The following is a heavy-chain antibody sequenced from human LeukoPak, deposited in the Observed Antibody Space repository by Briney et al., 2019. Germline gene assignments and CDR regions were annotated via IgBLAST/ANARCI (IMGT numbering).Heavy chain of an antibody. CDR1: GFTFSSYA. CDR3: AKAPSVPSRSGIDY. Sequence: QAGGSLRLSCAASGFTFSSYALSWVRQTPGKGLEWLSSISGSGDSTFYSDSLRGRFTISRDNSKNTLYLQMKSLRAGDTAVYYCAKAPSVPSRSGIDYWGQGTLVTVSS. V-gene: IGHV3-23*01. J-gene: IGHJ4*02. CDR2: ISGSGDST.